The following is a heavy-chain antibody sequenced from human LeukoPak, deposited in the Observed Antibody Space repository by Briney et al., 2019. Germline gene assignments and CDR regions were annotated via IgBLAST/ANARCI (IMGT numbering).Heavy chain of an antibody. CDR3: ARAARWFDP. V-gene: IGHV3-48*04. CDR2: ISSSGSTK. CDR1: GFTFSSYA. Sequence: GGSLRLSCAASGFTFSSYAMSWVRQAPGKGLEWVSYISSSGSTKYYADSVKGRFTISRDNAKNSLYLQMNSLRAEDTAMYYCARAARWFDPWGQGTLVTVSS. J-gene: IGHJ5*02.